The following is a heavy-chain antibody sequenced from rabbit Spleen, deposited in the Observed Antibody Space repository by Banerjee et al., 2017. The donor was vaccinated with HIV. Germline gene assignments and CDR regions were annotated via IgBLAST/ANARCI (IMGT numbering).Heavy chain of an antibody. D-gene: IGHD4-1*01. CDR2: IAGSSSGFT. Sequence: QEQLVESGGGLVQPEGSLALTCTASGFSFSSSDYMCWVRQAPGKGLEWISCIAGSSSGFTYSATWAKGRFTISTTSSTTVTLQMTSLTAADTATYFCARDLAGAIGWNFYLWGQGTLVTVS. V-gene: IGHV1S45*01. CDR1: GFSFSSSDY. CDR3: ARDLAGAIGWNFYL. J-gene: IGHJ4*01.